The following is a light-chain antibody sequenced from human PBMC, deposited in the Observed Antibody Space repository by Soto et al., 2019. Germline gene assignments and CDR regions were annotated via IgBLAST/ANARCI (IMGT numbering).Light chain of an antibody. CDR1: QNINNW. CDR2: KAS. Sequence: DIQMTQSPSTLSASVGDRVTITCRASQNINNWLAWYQQKPGKAPKLLIYKASSLESGVPSRFSGSGSGTEFTLTISSLQPDDFATYYCQQYNTYSQGTFGQGTKVNIK. J-gene: IGKJ1*01. CDR3: QQYNTYSQGT. V-gene: IGKV1-5*03.